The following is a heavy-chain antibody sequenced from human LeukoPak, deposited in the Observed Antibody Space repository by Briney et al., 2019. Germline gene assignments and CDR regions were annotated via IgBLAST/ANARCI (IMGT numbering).Heavy chain of an antibody. J-gene: IGHJ4*02. D-gene: IGHD6-13*01. CDR3: ARERGIAAAGASYDY. Sequence: PSETLSLTCAVYGGSFSGYYWSWIRQPPGKGLEWIGEINHSGSTNYNPSLKSRVTISVDTSKNQFSLKLSSVTAADTAVYYCARERGIAAAGASYDYWGQGTLVTVSS. CDR2: INHSGST. V-gene: IGHV4-34*01. CDR1: GGSFSGYY.